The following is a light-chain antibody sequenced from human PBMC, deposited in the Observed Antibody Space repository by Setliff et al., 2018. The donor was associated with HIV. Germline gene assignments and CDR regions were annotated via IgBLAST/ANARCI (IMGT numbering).Light chain of an antibody. V-gene: IGLV2-11*01. CDR1: SSDVGGYNY. Sequence: QSALTQPRSVSGSPGQSVTISCTGTSSDVGGYNYVSWYQQYSGKAPKLMIYDVTKRPSGVPDRFSGSKSGNTASLTISGLQAEDEAEYYCCSYAGSYTHVFGTGTKVTVL. CDR3: CSYAGSYTHV. CDR2: DVT. J-gene: IGLJ1*01.